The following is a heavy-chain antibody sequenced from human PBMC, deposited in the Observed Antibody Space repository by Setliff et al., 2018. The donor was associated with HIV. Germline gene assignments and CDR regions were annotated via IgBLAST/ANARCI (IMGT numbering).Heavy chain of an antibody. J-gene: IGHJ6*04. CDR2: IYYSGSS. V-gene: IGHV4-39*01. CDR3: ARHSVYCTNGVCYPGQKMDV. D-gene: IGHD2-8*01. Sequence: PSETLSLTCTVSGDSITGRWLSWIRQPPGKGLEWIGSIYYSGSSYYNPSLKSRVTISVDTSKNQFSLKLSSVTAADTAVYCCARHSVYCTNGVCYPGQKMDVWGKGTTVTVSS. CDR1: GDSITGRWL.